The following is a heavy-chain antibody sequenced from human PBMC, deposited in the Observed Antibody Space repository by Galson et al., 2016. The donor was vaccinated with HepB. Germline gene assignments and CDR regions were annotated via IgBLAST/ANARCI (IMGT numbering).Heavy chain of an antibody. D-gene: IGHD2-21*01. J-gene: IGHJ3*02. V-gene: IGHV4-39*01. CDR3: ARHGDIRYCGGNCYADDAFDI. CDR1: GGSLSSRTYY. Sequence: SETLSLTCTVSGGSLSSRTYYWDWIRQPPGKGLEWIGSIYYIGKTYYSPSLQSRVTISVDTSKNQFSLKLNSVTAADTAIYYCARHGDIRYCGGNCYADDAFDIWGQGTTVTVSS. CDR2: IYYIGKT.